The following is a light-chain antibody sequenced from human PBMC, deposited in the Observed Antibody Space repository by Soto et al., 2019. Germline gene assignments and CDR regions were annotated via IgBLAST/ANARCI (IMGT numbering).Light chain of an antibody. CDR2: DAS. CDR1: QSVSSY. J-gene: IGKJ2*01. V-gene: IGKV3-11*01. Sequence: EIVLTQSPATLSLSPGERATLSCRASQSVSSYLAWYQQKPGQAPRLLIYDASNRATGIPARFSGSGSGTDFTLTISSLEPEDFAVYYCQQYKNWPPYTFGQGTKVDIK. CDR3: QQYKNWPPYT.